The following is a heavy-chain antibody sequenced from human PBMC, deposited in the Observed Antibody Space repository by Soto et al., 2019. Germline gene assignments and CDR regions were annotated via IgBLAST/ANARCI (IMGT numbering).Heavy chain of an antibody. CDR3: AKGSDDSSGYYYVERGDAFDI. V-gene: IGHV3-23*01. D-gene: IGHD3-22*01. CDR2: ISGSGGST. Sequence: GGCLRLSCAASGFIFSSYTMHWVRQAPGKGLEWVSAISGSGGSTYYADSVKGRFTISRDNSKNTLYLQMNSLRAEDTAVYYCAKGSDDSSGYYYVERGDAFDIWGQGTMVTVSS. CDR1: GFIFSSYT. J-gene: IGHJ3*02.